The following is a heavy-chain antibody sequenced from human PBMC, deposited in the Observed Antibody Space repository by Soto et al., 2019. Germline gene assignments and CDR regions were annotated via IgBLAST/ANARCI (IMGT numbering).Heavy chain of an antibody. CDR3: VRGGPVAGPTYSEGYHPFDF. Sequence: QVQLVQSGAEVKKPGASVEVSCKASGYTFTDYYMHWVRQAPGQGLEWMAWINPNSGATYYAEKFRGRVTMTRDTSISTAYMELNRLNSDDTAVYYCVRGGPVAGPTYSEGYHPFDFWGQGTLVTVSS. CDR2: INPNSGAT. J-gene: IGHJ4*02. V-gene: IGHV1-2*02. D-gene: IGHD6-19*01. CDR1: GYTFTDYY.